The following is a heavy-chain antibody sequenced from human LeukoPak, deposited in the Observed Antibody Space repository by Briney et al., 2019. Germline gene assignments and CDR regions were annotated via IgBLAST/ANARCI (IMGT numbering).Heavy chain of an antibody. J-gene: IGHJ6*03. CDR3: ARHQWHYYYYMGV. Sequence: SETLSLTCTVSGGSISSSSYYWGRIPQPPGKGLEWIGSIYYSGDTYYNPSLKSRRVTISVDTSKNQLSLRLSSVTAADTAVYYCARHQWHYYYYMGVWGKGSTVTVSS. D-gene: IGHD6-19*01. CDR1: GGSISSSSYY. V-gene: IGHV4-39*01. CDR2: IYYSGDT.